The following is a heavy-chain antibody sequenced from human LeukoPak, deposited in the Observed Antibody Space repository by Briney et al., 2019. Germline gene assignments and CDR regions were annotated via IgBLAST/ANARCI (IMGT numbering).Heavy chain of an antibody. J-gene: IGHJ3*02. V-gene: IGHV3-30*02. D-gene: IGHD6-19*01. CDR3: AKVTDYSSGWYKAFDI. Sequence: GGSLRLSCAASGFTFSSYGMHWVRQAPGKGLEWVAFIRYDGSNKYYADSVKGRFTISRDNSKNTLYLQMNSLRAEDTAVYYCAKVTDYSSGWYKAFDIWGQGTMVTVSS. CDR2: IRYDGSNK. CDR1: GFTFSSYG.